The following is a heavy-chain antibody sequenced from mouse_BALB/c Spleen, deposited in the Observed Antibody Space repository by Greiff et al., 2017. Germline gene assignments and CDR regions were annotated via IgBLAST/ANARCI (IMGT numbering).Heavy chain of an antibody. CDR3: ARAPYGNYAGGFAY. Sequence: EVMLVESGGGLVKPGGSLKLSCAASGFTFSSYAMSWVRQTPEKRLEWVASISSGGSTYYPDSVKGRFTISRDNARNILYLQMSSLRSEDTAMYYCARAPYGNYAGGFAYWGQGTLVTVSA. D-gene: IGHD2-1*01. CDR2: ISSGGST. V-gene: IGHV5-6-5*01. J-gene: IGHJ3*01. CDR1: GFTFSSYA.